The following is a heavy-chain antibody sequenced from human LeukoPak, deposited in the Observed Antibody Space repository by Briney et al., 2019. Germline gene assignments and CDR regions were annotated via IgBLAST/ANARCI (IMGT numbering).Heavy chain of an antibody. V-gene: IGHV4-59*12. J-gene: IGHJ1*01. CDR2: IYYSGST. CDR3: AREGESSRYFQH. D-gene: IGHD3-16*01. CDR1: GGSISTYY. Sequence: SETLSLTCTVSGGSISTYYWSWIRQPPGKGLEWIGYIYYSGSTNYNPSLKSRVTISVNTSKNQFSLKLSSVTAADTAVYYCAREGESSRYFQHWGQGTLVTVSS.